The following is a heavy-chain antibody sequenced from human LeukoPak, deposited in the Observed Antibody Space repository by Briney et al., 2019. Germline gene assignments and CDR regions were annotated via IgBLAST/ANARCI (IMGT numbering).Heavy chain of an antibody. CDR3: ARVLYCSSTSCYGSWFDP. Sequence: ASVKVSCKASGYTFTSYGISWVRQAPGQGLEWMGWISAYNGNTNYAQKLQGRVTMTTDTSTSTAYMELRSLRSDDTAVYHCARVLYCSSTSCYGSWFDPWGQGTLVTVSS. J-gene: IGHJ5*02. CDR1: GYTFTSYG. V-gene: IGHV1-18*01. CDR2: ISAYNGNT. D-gene: IGHD2-2*01.